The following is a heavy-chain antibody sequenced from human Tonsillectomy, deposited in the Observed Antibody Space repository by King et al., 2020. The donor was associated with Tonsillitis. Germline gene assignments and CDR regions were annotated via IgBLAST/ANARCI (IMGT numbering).Heavy chain of an antibody. CDR3: ARSSNNSPAYHFDY. Sequence: QLQESGSGLVKPSQTLSLTCAVSGGSISSGGYSWSWIRQPPGKGLEWIGYIYHSGSSYYNPSLKNRVTISVDRSKNQFSLKLSSVTAADTAMYYCARSSNNSPAYHFDYWGQGTLVTVSS. J-gene: IGHJ4*02. V-gene: IGHV4-30-2*01. CDR1: GGSISSGGYS. CDR2: IYHSGSS. D-gene: IGHD4-23*01.